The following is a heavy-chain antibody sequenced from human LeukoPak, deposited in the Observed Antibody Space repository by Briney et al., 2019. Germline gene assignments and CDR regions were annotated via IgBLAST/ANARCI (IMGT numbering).Heavy chain of an antibody. D-gene: IGHD3-22*01. V-gene: IGHV3-49*04. CDR3: TSVHDTSAYYHSGIDY. Sequence: GGPLRLSCTGYGFNFGDYAMSWVRQAPGKGLEWVGFIRSKAYRGTAEYAASMQSRFTISRDDSKSVAYLQMNSLKTEDTAVYYCTSVHDTSAYYHSGIDYWGQGTLVTVSS. CDR1: GFNFGDYA. J-gene: IGHJ4*02. CDR2: IRSKAYRGTA.